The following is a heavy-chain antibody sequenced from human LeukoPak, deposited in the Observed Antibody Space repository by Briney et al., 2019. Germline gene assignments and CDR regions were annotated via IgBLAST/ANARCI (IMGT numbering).Heavy chain of an antibody. D-gene: IGHD2-2*02. V-gene: IGHV3-23*01. J-gene: IGHJ5*02. Sequence: GRSLRLSWAASGSTFSSYAISSVRQAPGKGLGWVLAISGSGVSTYYADSVKGRFTISRDNSKNTLYLQMNSLRAEDTAVYYCARPALGYCSSTSCYTSWFDPWGQGTLVTVSS. CDR3: ARPALGYCSSTSCYTSWFDP. CDR2: ISGSGVST. CDR1: GSTFSSYA.